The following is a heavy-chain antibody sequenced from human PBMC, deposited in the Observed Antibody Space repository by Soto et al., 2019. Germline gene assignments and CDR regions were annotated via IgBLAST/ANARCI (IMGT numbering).Heavy chain of an antibody. CDR2: ISVSGTNT. CDR3: VSESARTVVVPTDRHINDWFYP. J-gene: IGHJ5*02. Sequence: QVHLVESGGGLVKPGESLRLSCAASGFTFSDYYMAWIRQAPGKGLEWVSFISVSGTNTKYADSVKGRFTISRDNAKNSMYHQMNSLRADDTAVYYCVSESARTVVVPTDRHINDWFYPWGQGTLVTVSS. D-gene: IGHD2-2*01. CDR1: GFTFSDYY. V-gene: IGHV3-11*06.